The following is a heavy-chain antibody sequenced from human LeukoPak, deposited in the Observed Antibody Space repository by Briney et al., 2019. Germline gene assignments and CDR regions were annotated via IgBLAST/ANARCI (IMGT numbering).Heavy chain of an antibody. CDR1: EFSFSNYA. CDR2: INTGGEYT. D-gene: IGHD3-10*01. V-gene: IGHV3-23*01. CDR3: VKKGGGGYFDS. J-gene: IGHJ4*02. Sequence: GGSLRLSCAASEFSFSNYAMSWVRQAPGKGLEWVSGINTGGEYTYYANSVKGRFTISRDNSKNTLYLQMNSPRAEDTAVYYCVKKGGGGYFDSWGQGTLVTVSS.